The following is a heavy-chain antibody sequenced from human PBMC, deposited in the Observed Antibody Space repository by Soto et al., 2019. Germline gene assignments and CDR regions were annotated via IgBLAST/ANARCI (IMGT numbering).Heavy chain of an antibody. V-gene: IGHV3-7*01. Sequence: PXGSLRLSCAASGFTFSNYWMSWVRQAPGKGLEWVANLKQDGSERYYVDSVKGRFTISRDNSKNTLYLQMNSLRAEDTAVYYCARDDYSSGYWGPGTLVNVSS. CDR2: LKQDGSER. CDR1: GFTFSNYW. CDR3: ARDDYSSGY. D-gene: IGHD6-19*01. J-gene: IGHJ4*02.